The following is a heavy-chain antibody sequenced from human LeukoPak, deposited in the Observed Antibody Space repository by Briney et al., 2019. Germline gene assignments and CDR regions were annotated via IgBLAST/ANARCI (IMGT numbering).Heavy chain of an antibody. J-gene: IGHJ4*02. CDR1: GYSINSGYY. V-gene: IGHV4-38-2*02. CDR3: ARGGYYYDSSGYYSLDY. D-gene: IGHD3-22*01. Sequence: SETLSLTCKVSGYSINSGYYWGWIRQPPGKGLEWIGSIYHSGKTYYNPSLKSRVTMSVDTSKNQFSLKLSSVTAADTAVYYCARGGYYYDSSGYYSLDYWGQGTLVTVSS. CDR2: IYHSGKT.